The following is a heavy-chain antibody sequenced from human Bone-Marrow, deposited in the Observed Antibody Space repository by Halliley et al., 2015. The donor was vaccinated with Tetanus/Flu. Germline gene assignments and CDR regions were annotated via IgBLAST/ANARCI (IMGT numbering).Heavy chain of an antibody. CDR2: IYYPGSP. Sequence: GIYYPGSPSYNPSLKGRVPFSGDTFKNQFPLKLNSVTAADTAVYHCVSSEYDFWSGPSRFDYWGQGTLVTVSS. J-gene: IGHJ4*02. D-gene: IGHD3-3*01. CDR3: VSSEYDFWSGPSRFDY. V-gene: IGHV4-39*01.